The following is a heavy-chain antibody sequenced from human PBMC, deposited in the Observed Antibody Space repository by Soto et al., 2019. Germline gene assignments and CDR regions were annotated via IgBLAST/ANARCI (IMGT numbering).Heavy chain of an antibody. CDR2: ISGSGGST. CDR1: GFTFSSYA. Sequence: HPGGSLRLSCAASGFTFSSYAMSWVRQAPGKGLEWVSAISGSGGSTYYADSVKGRFTISRDNSKNTLYLQMNSLRAEDTAVYYCAKAVGLSRVGAYCSSTSCYLLHGSDYWGQGTLVTVSS. J-gene: IGHJ4*02. CDR3: AKAVGLSRVGAYCSSTSCYLLHGSDY. D-gene: IGHD2-2*01. V-gene: IGHV3-23*01.